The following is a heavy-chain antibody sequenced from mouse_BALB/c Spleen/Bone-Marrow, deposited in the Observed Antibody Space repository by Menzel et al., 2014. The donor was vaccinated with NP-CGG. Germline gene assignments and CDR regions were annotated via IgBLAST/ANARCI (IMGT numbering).Heavy chain of an antibody. J-gene: IGHJ2*01. CDR3: AGWGGTPYFDY. V-gene: IGHV1-14*01. CDR1: GYTFTSYL. D-gene: IGHD4-1*01. Sequence: EVKLMESGPELVKPGAPVKMSCKASGYTFTSYLIHWVKQKPGQGLEWIGYIIPYHDDTKYNEKFKGKATLTSDESSSTAYMELSSLTSENSAVYYCAGWGGTPYFDYWGQGATLADSS. CDR2: IIPYHDDT.